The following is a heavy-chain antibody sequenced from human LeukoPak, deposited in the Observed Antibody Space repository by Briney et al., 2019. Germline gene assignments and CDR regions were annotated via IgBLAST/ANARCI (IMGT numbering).Heavy chain of an antibody. CDR2: ITSNGGST. D-gene: IGHD6-13*01. Sequence: GGSLRLSCAASGFTFSSYAMHWVRQAPGKGLEYVSAITSNGGSTYYANSVKGRFTISRDNSKNTLYLQMGSLRAEDMAVYYCARGSAAGGLDYWGQGTLVTVSS. V-gene: IGHV3-64*01. CDR1: GFTFSSYA. CDR3: ARGSAAGGLDY. J-gene: IGHJ4*02.